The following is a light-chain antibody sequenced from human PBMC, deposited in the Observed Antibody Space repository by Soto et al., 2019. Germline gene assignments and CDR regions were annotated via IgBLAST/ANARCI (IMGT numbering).Light chain of an antibody. CDR2: ENN. Sequence: NFMLTQPHSVSESPGKTVTISCTRSSGSIASDYVQWHQQRPGSAPTTVFFENNQRLSGVPDRFSGTIDSSSNSASLTISGLKTEDEADYYCQSYDSRNVVFGGGTQLTVL. V-gene: IGLV6-57*04. CDR3: QSYDSRNVV. J-gene: IGLJ7*01. CDR1: SGSIASDY.